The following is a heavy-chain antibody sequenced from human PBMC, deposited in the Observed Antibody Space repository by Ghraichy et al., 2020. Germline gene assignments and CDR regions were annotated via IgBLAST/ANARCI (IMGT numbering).Heavy chain of an antibody. CDR2: INHSGST. V-gene: IGHV4-34*01. D-gene: IGHD7-27*01. Sequence: SETLSLTCAVYGGSFSGYYWSWIRQPPGKGLEWIGEINHSGSTNYNPSLKSRVTISVDTSKNQFSLKLSSVTAADTAVYYCARPQLGTFDYWGQGTLVTVSS. CDR3: ARPQLGTFDY. J-gene: IGHJ4*02. CDR1: GGSFSGYY.